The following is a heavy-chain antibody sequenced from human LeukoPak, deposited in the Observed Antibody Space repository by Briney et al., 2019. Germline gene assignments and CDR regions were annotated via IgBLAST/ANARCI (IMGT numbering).Heavy chain of an antibody. CDR3: ARGLTGAVAVFDY. V-gene: IGHV1-8*01. Sequence: GASVKVSCKASGCTFTSYDISWVRQATGQGLEWMGWMNPNSGNTGYAQKFQGRVTMTRNTSISTAYMELSSLRSEDTAVYYCARGLTGAVAVFDYWGQGTLVTVSS. CDR2: MNPNSGNT. D-gene: IGHD6-19*01. CDR1: GCTFTSYD. J-gene: IGHJ4*02.